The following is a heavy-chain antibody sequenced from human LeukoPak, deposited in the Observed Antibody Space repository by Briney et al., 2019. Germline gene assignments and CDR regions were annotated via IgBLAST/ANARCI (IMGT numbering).Heavy chain of an antibody. Sequence: SETLSLTCSVSGASMHNHYWSWIRQPPGKALEWIGYVSDSETTNYNPSLKSRASMSVDTSKNEFSLRLSSVTAADTALYYCATRPAETTWFGVFDYWSRGTLVTVSS. CDR3: ATRPAETTWFGVFDY. D-gene: IGHD3-10*01. J-gene: IGHJ4*02. CDR2: VSDSETT. V-gene: IGHV4-59*11. CDR1: GASMHNHY.